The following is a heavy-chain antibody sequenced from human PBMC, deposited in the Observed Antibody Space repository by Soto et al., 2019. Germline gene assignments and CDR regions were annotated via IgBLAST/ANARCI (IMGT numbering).Heavy chain of an antibody. D-gene: IGHD6-6*01. Sequence: GGSLRLSCAASGFTFDDYTMHWVRQAPGKGLEWVSLISWDGGSTYYADSVKDRFTISRDNSKNSLYLQMNSLRTEDTALYYCAKVGSSSSYYYYYGMDVWGQGTTVTVSS. V-gene: IGHV3-43*01. CDR1: GFTFDDYT. J-gene: IGHJ6*02. CDR3: AKVGSSSSYYYYYGMDV. CDR2: ISWDGGST.